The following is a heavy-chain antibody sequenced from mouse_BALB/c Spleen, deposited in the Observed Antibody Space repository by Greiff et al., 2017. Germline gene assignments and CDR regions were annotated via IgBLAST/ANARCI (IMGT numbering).Heavy chain of an antibody. J-gene: IGHJ1*01. CDR3: ARRARLGEWDFDV. V-gene: IGHV5-12-1*01. CDR2: ISSGGGST. CDR1: GFAFSSYD. Sequence: EVMLVESGGGLVKPGGSLKLSCAASGFAFSSYDMSWVRQTPEKRLEWVAYISSGGGSTYYPDTVKGRFTISRDNAKNTLYLQMSSLKSEDTAMYYCARRARLGEWDFDVWGAGTTVTVSS. D-gene: IGHD4-1*01.